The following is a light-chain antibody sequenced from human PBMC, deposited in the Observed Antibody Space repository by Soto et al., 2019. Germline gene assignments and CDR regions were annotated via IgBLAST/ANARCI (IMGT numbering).Light chain of an antibody. V-gene: IGKV3-15*01. J-gene: IGKJ4*01. CDR3: QQYNNWPLT. CDR2: GAS. Sequence: EIVMTQSPATLSVPPGERATLSCRASQSVSSNLAWYQQKPGQAPRLLIYGASTRATGIPARFSGSGSETEFTLTISSLQSEDFAVYYCQQYNNWPLTFGGGTKVEIK. CDR1: QSVSSN.